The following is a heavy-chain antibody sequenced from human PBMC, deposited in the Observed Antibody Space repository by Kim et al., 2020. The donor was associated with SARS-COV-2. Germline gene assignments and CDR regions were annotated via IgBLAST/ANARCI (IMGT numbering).Heavy chain of an antibody. V-gene: IGHV3-11*06. D-gene: IGHD3-10*01. J-gene: IGHJ6*02. Sequence: VKGRFTISRDNAKNSLYLQMNSLRAEDTAVYYCARDTMVRGVDYYYYGMDVWGQGTTVTVSS. CDR3: ARDTMVRGVDYYYYGMDV.